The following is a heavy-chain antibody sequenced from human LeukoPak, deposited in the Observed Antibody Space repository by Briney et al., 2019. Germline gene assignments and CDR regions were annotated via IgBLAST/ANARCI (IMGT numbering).Heavy chain of an antibody. J-gene: IGHJ5*01. CDR2: FWSDGTKK. Sequence: PGRSLRLSCAASGFIFSSYGMHWVRQAPGKGLEWVAVFWSDGTKKYYADSVKGRFTISRDNSENTLYLQMSSLRAEDTAIYYCARDIDTSSHYSRFDPWGQGTLVTVSS. CDR1: GFIFSSYG. V-gene: IGHV3-33*01. CDR3: ARDIDTSSHYSRFDP. D-gene: IGHD3-22*01.